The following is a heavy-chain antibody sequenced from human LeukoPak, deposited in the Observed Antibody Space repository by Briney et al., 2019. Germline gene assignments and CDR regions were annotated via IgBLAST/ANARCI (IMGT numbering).Heavy chain of an antibody. V-gene: IGHV4-59*01. CDR2: IYYSGST. CDR1: GGSISSYY. J-gene: IGHJ3*02. D-gene: IGHD5-18*01. CDR3: ARLDTAMSDAFDI. Sequence: PSETLSLTCTVSGGSISSYYWSWIRQPPGKGLEWIGYIYYSGSTTYNPSLKGRVTISVDTSKNQFSLKLSSVTAADTAVYYCARLDTAMSDAFDIWGQGTMVTVSS.